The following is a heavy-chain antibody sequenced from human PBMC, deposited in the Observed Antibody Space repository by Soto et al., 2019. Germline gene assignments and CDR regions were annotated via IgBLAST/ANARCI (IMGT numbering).Heavy chain of an antibody. CDR3: AREGSGYDYPPYGMDV. CDR2: IIPIFGTA. J-gene: IGHJ6*02. CDR1: GGTFSSYA. V-gene: IGHV1-69*13. D-gene: IGHD5-12*01. Sequence: SVKVSCKASGGTFSSYAISWVRQAPGQGLEWMGGIIPIFGTANYAQKFQGRVTITADESTSTEYMELSSLRSEDTAVYYCAREGSGYDYPPYGMDVWGQGTTVTVSS.